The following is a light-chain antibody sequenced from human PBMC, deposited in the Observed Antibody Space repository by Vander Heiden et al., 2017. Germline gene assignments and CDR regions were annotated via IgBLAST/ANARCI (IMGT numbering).Light chain of an antibody. CDR3: QQRSNWPLT. V-gene: IGKV3-11*01. Sequence: EIVLTQSPASLSLSPGQRATLSCRASQSISSYLDWYQQKPGQAPSLLIYDASDRATGIPARFSGSGSGTDFTLTISSLEPEDFAVYYCQQRSNWPLTFGRGTKVEIK. CDR1: QSISSY. CDR2: DAS. J-gene: IGKJ4*01.